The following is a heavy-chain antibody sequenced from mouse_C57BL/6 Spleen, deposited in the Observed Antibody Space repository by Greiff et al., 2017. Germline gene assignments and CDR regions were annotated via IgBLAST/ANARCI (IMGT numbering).Heavy chain of an antibody. CDR2: IWSDGST. J-gene: IGHJ4*01. D-gene: IGHD4-1*01. CDR1: GFSLTSYG. V-gene: IGHV2-6-1*01. CDR3: ARHGLTGTGAMDY. Sequence: VMLVESGPGLVAPSQSLSITCTVSGFSLTSYGVHWVRQPPGKGLEWLVVIWSDGSTTYNSALKSRLSISKDNSKSQVFLKMNSLQTDDTAMYYCARHGLTGTGAMDYWGQGTSVTVSS.